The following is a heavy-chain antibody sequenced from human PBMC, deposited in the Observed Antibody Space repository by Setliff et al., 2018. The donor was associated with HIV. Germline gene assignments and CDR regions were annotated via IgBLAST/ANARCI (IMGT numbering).Heavy chain of an antibody. CDR1: GSSITSSSFY. Sequence: SETLSLTCTVSGSSITSSSFYWGWIRQPPGKGLEWIGSMTYVGSTSFSPSLKSRVTISVDTSENQFSLNLNSVHAADTALYFCARLGDSGYDFRGYFDYWGQGKLVTVSS. V-gene: IGHV4-39*01. CDR3: ARLGDSGYDFRGYFDY. D-gene: IGHD5-12*01. J-gene: IGHJ4*02. CDR2: MTYVGST.